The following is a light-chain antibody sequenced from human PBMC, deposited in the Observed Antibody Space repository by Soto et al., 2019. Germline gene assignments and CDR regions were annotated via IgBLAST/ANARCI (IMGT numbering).Light chain of an antibody. J-gene: IGKJ3*01. CDR2: DAS. Sequence: DIQMTQSPSSLSATVGDRVTITCRASQTIGKYLNWYQQQPGKVPKLLIYDASYLQSGVPSRFSGSESVTDFTLNISDLRPEDFATYYCQQSFSIPCTFGPGTKVDIK. CDR3: QQSFSIPCT. CDR1: QTIGKY. V-gene: IGKV1-39*01.